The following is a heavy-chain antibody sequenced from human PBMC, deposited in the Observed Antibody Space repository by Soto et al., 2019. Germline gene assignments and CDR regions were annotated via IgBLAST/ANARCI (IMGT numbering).Heavy chain of an antibody. Sequence: SVKVSCKTSGFTFTNSAGQWMRQARGQRLEWIGWIIVGSGNTNYAQKFQERVTITRDMSTNTAYMELSSLRSEDTAVYYCAKKSTGNSYFYFDYWGQGALVTVSS. CDR3: AKKSTGNSYFYFDY. CDR1: GFTFTNSA. CDR2: IIVGSGNT. V-gene: IGHV1-58*01. D-gene: IGHD2-8*02. J-gene: IGHJ4*02.